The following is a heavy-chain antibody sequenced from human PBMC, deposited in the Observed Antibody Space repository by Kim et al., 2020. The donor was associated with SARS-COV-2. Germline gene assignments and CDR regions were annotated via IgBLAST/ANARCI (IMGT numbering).Heavy chain of an antibody. V-gene: IGHV4-34*01. CDR3: ARAFGRYYGSGSYWRD. Sequence: SETLSLTCAVYGGSFSGYYWSWIRQPPGKGLEWIGEINHSGSTNYNPSLKSRVTISVDTSKNQFSLKLSSVTAADTAVYYCARAFGRYYGSGSYWRDWGQGTLVTVSS. CDR1: GGSFSGYY. CDR2: INHSGST. J-gene: IGHJ4*02. D-gene: IGHD3-10*01.